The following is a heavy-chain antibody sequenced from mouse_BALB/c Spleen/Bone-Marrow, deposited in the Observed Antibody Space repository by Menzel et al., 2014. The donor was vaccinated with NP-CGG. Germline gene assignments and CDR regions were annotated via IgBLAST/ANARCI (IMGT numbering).Heavy chain of an antibody. CDR3: ATDSDYDSDWAGSMDY. J-gene: IGHJ4*01. CDR1: GFTFTNYY. CDR2: IRNKAYGAKI. V-gene: IGHV7-3*02. Sequence: EVKLMASGGGLVQPGGSLRLSCSTSGFTFTNYYICWVRRPPGKAIEGLGFIRNKAYGAKIESSASVKRRFTISSDNSQSILYLQINALRAEDSGTYDCATDSDYDSDWAGSMDYWGQGTSVTGSS. D-gene: IGHD2-4*01.